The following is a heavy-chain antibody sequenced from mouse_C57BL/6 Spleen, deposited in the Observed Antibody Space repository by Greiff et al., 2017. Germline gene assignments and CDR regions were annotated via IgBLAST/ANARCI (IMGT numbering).Heavy chain of an antibody. CDR2: IYPGDGDT. CDR3: AREHHYSNYPYFDY. J-gene: IGHJ2*01. V-gene: IGHV1-82*01. Sequence: VQLQQSEPELVKPGASVKISCKASGYAFSSSWMNWVKQRPGKGLEWIGRIYPGDGDTNYNGKFKGKATLTADKSSSTAYMQLSSLTSEDSAVYFCAREHHYSNYPYFDYWGQGTTLTVSS. D-gene: IGHD2-5*01. CDR1: GYAFSSSW.